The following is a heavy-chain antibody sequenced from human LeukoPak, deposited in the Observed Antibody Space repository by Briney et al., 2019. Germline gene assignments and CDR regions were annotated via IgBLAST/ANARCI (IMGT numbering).Heavy chain of an antibody. CDR1: GFTFSSYW. J-gene: IGHJ4*02. V-gene: IGHV3-7*01. CDR2: IKQDGSEK. CDR3: ARGAAAGIAVAGTYDY. D-gene: IGHD6-19*01. Sequence: GGSLRLSCAASGFTFSSYWMSWVRQAPGKGLEWVANIKQDGSEKYYVDSVEGRFTISRDNAKNSLYLQMNSLRAEDTAVYYCARGAAAGIAVAGTYDYWGQGTLVTVSS.